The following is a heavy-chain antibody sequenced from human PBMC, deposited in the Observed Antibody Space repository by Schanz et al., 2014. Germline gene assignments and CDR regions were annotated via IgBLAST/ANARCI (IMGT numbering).Heavy chain of an antibody. V-gene: IGHV3-21*01. CDR2: IYINSGST. J-gene: IGHJ4*02. D-gene: IGHD3-16*01. CDR1: GFTFGAYT. Sequence: EVQLVESGGGLVKPGGSLRLSCVTSGFTFGAYTMNWVRQAPGKGLEWVSSIYINSGSTNYADSVKGRFTISRDSARNSLYLQMSSLRAEDTAVYYCARGTPFRCDYWGQGTLVTVSS. CDR3: ARGTPFRCDY.